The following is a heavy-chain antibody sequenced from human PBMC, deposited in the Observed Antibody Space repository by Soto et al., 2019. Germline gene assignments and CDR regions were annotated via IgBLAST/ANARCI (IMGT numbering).Heavy chain of an antibody. J-gene: IGHJ5*02. CDR2: ISSSGSTI. V-gene: IGHV3-48*03. Sequence: LRLSCAASGFTFSSYEMNWVRQAPGKGLEWVSYISSSGSTIYYADSVKGRFTISRDNAKNSLYLQMNSLRAEDTAVYYCARDGVGIAAAGTWWSQPHDRFDPWGQGTLVTVSS. CDR3: ARDGVGIAAAGTWWSQPHDRFDP. D-gene: IGHD6-13*01. CDR1: GFTFSSYE.